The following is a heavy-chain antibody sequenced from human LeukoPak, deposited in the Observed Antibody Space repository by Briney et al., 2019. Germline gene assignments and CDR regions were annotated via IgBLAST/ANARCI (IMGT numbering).Heavy chain of an antibody. J-gene: IGHJ4*02. Sequence: PGGSLRLSCAASGFTFSSYTMNWVRQAPGKGLEWVSSISSSSSYIYYADSVKGRFTISRDNAKNSLYLQMNSLRAEDTAVYYCARDSSSTTPGKFDYWGQGTLVTVSS. CDR1: GFTFSSYT. CDR2: ISSSSSYI. D-gene: IGHD5/OR15-5a*01. CDR3: ARDSSSTTPGKFDY. V-gene: IGHV3-21*01.